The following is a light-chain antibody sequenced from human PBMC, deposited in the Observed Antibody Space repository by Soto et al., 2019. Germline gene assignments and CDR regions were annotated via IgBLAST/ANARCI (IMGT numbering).Light chain of an antibody. V-gene: IGLV2-8*01. CDR1: SSDVGGYNY. J-gene: IGLJ1*01. Sequence: QSVLTQPPSASGSPGQSVAISCTGTSSDVGGYNYVSWYQQHPGKAPKLMIYEVNKRPSGVPDRFSGSKSGNTASLTVSGLQAEDEADYYCSSYTSSGTYVFGTGTKVTVL. CDR2: EVN. CDR3: SSYTSSGTYV.